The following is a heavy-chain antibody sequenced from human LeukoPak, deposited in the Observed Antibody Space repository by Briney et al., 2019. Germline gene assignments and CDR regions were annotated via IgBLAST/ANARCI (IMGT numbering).Heavy chain of an antibody. CDR3: ARAPADIVVVVAAIDWFDP. V-gene: IGHV4-39*01. D-gene: IGHD2-15*01. CDR2: IYYSGST. CDR1: GGSISSSSYY. J-gene: IGHJ5*02. Sequence: SETLSLTCTVSGGSISSSSYYWGWIRQPPGKGLEWIGSIYYSGSTYYNPSLKSRVTISVDTSKNQFSLKLSSVTAADTAVYYCARAPADIVVVVAAIDWFDPWGQGTLVTVSS.